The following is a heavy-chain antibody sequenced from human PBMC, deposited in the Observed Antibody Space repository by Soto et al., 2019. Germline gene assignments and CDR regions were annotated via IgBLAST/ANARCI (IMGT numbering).Heavy chain of an antibody. J-gene: IGHJ6*03. CDR1: GYTFTSYD. D-gene: IGHD3-3*01. Sequence: GASVKVSCKASGYTFTSYDINWVRQATGQGLEWMGWMNPNSGNTGYAQKFQGRVTMTRNTSISTAYMELSSLRSEDTAVYYCARDFWSGYNYYYYYMDVWGKGTTVTVSS. CDR2: MNPNSGNT. V-gene: IGHV1-8*01. CDR3: ARDFWSGYNYYYYYMDV.